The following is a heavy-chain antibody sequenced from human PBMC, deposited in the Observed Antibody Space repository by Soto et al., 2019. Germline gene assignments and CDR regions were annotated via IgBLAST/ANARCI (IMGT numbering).Heavy chain of an antibody. CDR3: AHMRAAKFDY. D-gene: IGHD2-15*01. CDR2: IYWDDDQ. J-gene: IGHJ4*02. V-gene: IGHV2-5*02. CDR1: GVSLSTGGVG. Sequence: QITLKESGPTLVKPTQTLTLTCNVSGVSLSTGGVGVGWIRQPPGKALEWLALIYWDDDQRSSPSLKSRLTRXQDTSKHQVVLTMTTMAPEDTATYYCAHMRAAKFDYWGQGTLVTVSS.